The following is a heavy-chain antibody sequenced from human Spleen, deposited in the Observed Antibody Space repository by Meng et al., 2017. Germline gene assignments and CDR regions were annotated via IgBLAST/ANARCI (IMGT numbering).Heavy chain of an antibody. V-gene: IGHV3-30*04. J-gene: IGHJ4*02. CDR3: AREEGAVAGSG. CDR1: GFTFSSYA. Sequence: GESLKISCAASGFTFSSYAMHWVRQAPGKGLEWVAVISYDGSNKYYADSVKGRFTISRDNSKNTLYLQMNSLRAEDTAAYYCAREEGAVAGSGWGQGTLVTVSS. CDR2: ISYDGSNK. D-gene: IGHD6-19*01.